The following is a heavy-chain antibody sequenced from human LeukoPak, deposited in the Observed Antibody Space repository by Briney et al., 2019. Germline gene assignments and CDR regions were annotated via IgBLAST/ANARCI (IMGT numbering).Heavy chain of an antibody. D-gene: IGHD1-26*01. CDR2: ISAYNGNT. J-gene: IGHJ4*02. CDR3: ARVYSGSYYDYDY. CDR1: GYTFTGYY. Sequence: ASVKVSCKTSGYTFTGYYMHWVRQAPGQGLEWMGWISAYNGNTNYAQKLQGRVTMTTDTSTSTAYMELRSLRSDDTAVYYCARVYSGSYYDYDYWGQGTLVTVSS. V-gene: IGHV1-18*04.